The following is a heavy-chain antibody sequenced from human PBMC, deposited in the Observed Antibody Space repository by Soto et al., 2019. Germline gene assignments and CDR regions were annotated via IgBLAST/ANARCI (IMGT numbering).Heavy chain of an antibody. CDR2: MTYDGATE. V-gene: IGHV3-30*14. CDR3: ARVRVRIAVSDGLAV. J-gene: IGHJ3*01. D-gene: IGHD2-21*02. CDR1: GFTFNDYA. Sequence: QVHLVDSGGGVVQPGRSVRLSCAASGFTFNDYAIHCVRQAAGKGLEWVAAMTYDGATEYYADSVKGRFTVSRDTSKRTLSLQMTSPRPADTAVYYCARVRVRIAVSDGLAVWGQGTTVPVSS.